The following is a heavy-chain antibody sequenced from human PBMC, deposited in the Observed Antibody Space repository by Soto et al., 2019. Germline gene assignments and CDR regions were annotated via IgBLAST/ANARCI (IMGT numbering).Heavy chain of an antibody. CDR2: INAANGDT. V-gene: IGHV1-3*01. J-gene: IGHJ5*02. Sequence: ASVKVSCKASGYTFTSYGIHWVRQAPGQRLEWMGWINAANGDTKYSPKFQGRVTITRDTSASTAYMELSSLRSEDTAVYYCVRRHVSATGIDWFHPSCQATLVTVSS. CDR1: GYTFTSYG. D-gene: IGHD6-13*01. CDR3: VRRHVSATGIDWFHP.